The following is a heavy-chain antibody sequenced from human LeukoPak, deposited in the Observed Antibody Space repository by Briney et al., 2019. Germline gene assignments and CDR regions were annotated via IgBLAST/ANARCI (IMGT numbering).Heavy chain of an antibody. J-gene: IGHJ3*01. CDR2: MRGSGNMT. Sequence: GGTLRLSCAASGFTFRSYGLRWVRQAPGKGLEWVSAMRGSGNMTYYADSVKGRFTISRDNSKNMVYLQLNSLRVDDTAVYYCARADSSGSFLGDALDFWGQGTLVIVSS. CDR3: ARADSSGSFLGDALDF. V-gene: IGHV3-23*01. CDR1: GFTFRSYG. D-gene: IGHD3-22*01.